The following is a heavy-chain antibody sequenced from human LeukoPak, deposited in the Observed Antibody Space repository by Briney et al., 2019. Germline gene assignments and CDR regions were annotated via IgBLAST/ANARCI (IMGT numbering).Heavy chain of an antibody. V-gene: IGHV3-53*01. Sequence: PGGSLRLSCAASGFTVSSNYMSWVRQAPGKGLEWDSVIYSGGSTYYADSVKGRFTISRDNSKNSLYLQMNSLRAEDTAVYYCARVEWLVLWARWGQGTLVTVSS. CDR1: GFTVSSNY. J-gene: IGHJ4*02. D-gene: IGHD6-19*01. CDR2: IYSGGST. CDR3: ARVEWLVLWAR.